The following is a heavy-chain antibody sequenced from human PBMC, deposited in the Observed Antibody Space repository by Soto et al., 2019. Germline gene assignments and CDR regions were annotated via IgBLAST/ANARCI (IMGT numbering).Heavy chain of an antibody. CDR1: GFTFSRYA. Sequence: GGSLRLSCAASGFTFSRYAMHWVRQAPGEGLEWVAVISRDGSSKYYGDSVKGRFTVSRDNSNNTLYLSMTSLRPDDTSVFYCARSRNGAVPDSINFWGEGTLVTVSS. J-gene: IGHJ4*02. CDR3: ARSRNGAVPDSINF. D-gene: IGHD2-8*01. CDR2: ISRDGSSK. V-gene: IGHV3-30-3*01.